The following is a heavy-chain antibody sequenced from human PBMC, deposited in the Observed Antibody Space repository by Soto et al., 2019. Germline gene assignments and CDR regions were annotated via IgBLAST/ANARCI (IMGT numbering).Heavy chain of an antibody. J-gene: IGHJ4*02. CDR2: IVVGSGNT. CDR3: AAALPEEGATPFDY. V-gene: IGHV1-58*01. CDR1: GFTFTSSA. D-gene: IGHD1-26*01. Sequence: GASVKVSCKASGFTFTSSAVQWVRQARGQRLEWIGWIVVGSGNTNYAQKFQERVTITRDMSTSTAYMELSSLRSEDTAVYYCAAALPEEGATPFDYWGQGTLVTVSS.